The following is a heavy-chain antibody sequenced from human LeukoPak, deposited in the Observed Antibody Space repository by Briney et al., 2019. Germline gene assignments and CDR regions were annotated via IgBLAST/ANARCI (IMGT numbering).Heavy chain of an antibody. D-gene: IGHD5-18*01. Sequence: GGSLRLSCAASGFTFSTYSMNWVRQAPGKGLEWVSSISSGSNYIYYADSVKGRFTTSRDNAKNSLYPQMSSLRAEDTAVYYCARDVETAVDATAFDIWGQGTMVTVSS. CDR1: GFTFSTYS. V-gene: IGHV3-21*01. CDR2: ISSGSNYI. CDR3: ARDVETAVDATAFDI. J-gene: IGHJ3*02.